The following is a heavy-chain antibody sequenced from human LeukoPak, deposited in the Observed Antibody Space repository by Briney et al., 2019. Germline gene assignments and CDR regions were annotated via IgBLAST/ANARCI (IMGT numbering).Heavy chain of an antibody. CDR1: GGSISSSSYY. Sequence: SETLSLTCTVSGGSISSSSYYWGWIRQPPGKGLEWIGSIYYSGSTYYNPSLKSRVTISVDTSKNQFSLKLSSVTAADTAVYFCARGHYYGMDVWGKGTTVTISS. D-gene: IGHD3-10*01. V-gene: IGHV4-39*01. J-gene: IGHJ6*04. CDR3: ARGHYYGMDV. CDR2: IYYSGST.